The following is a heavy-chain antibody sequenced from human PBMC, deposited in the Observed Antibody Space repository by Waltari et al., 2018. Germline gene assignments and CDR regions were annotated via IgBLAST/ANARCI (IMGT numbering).Heavy chain of an antibody. CDR1: GFTVSNNY. Sequence: EVQLVESGGGLIQPGGSLRISCAASGFTVSNNYITWVRQAPGKGLEWVLVIYRGGGTYYADSVRGRFNISRDKVKNTVYRQMNSLRAEDTAVYDCGNIGAFDIWGQGTMVTVSS. V-gene: IGHV3-53*01. CDR2: IYRGGGT. J-gene: IGHJ3*02. CDR3: GNIGAFDI. D-gene: IGHD5-12*01.